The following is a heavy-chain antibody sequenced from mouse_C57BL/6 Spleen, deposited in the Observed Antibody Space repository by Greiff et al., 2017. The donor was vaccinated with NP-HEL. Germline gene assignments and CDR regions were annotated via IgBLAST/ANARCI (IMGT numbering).Heavy chain of an antibody. Sequence: VQLQESGAELVRPGTSVKVSCKASGYAFTNYSIEWVKQRPGQGLEWIGVINPGSGGTNYNEKFKGKATLTADKSSSTAYMQLSSLTSEDSAVYFCARSRGSSGYWFAYWGQGTLVTVSA. CDR2: INPGSGGT. D-gene: IGHD3-2*02. J-gene: IGHJ3*01. CDR3: ARSRGSSGYWFAY. V-gene: IGHV1-54*01. CDR1: GYAFTNYS.